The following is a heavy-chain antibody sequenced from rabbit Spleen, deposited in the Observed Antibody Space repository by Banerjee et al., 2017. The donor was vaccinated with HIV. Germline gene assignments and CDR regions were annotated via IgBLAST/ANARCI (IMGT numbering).Heavy chain of an antibody. Sequence: QEELGESGGRLVPPEGSLTLTCTASVIAFSSYYYMCWVRQAPGKGLEWIGCLYTGSGGTYYASWAKGRFTISKTSSTTVTLQMTSLTAADTATYFCARNYVNAFDPWGPGTLVTVS. CDR1: VIAFSSYYY. D-gene: IGHD1-1*01. CDR3: ARNYVNAFDP. CDR2: LYTGSGGT. J-gene: IGHJ2*01. V-gene: IGHV1S45*01.